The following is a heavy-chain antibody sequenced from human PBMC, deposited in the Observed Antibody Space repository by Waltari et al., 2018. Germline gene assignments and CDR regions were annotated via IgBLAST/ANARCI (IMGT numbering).Heavy chain of an antibody. D-gene: IGHD4-4*01. CDR3: SRRGSNYVSLDV. J-gene: IGHJ4*02. CDR1: GGSISGGYY. V-gene: IGHV4-38-2*01. Sequence: QVQLQESGPGLVKPSETLSLTCAVSGGSISGGYYWRWIRQPPGKGLKWIGYIYGSSGSTSYNPSLKNRVTISKDTSKNQFSLKLTSVTAADTAVYFCSRRGSNYVSLDVWGRGVLVTVSS. CDR2: IYGSSGST.